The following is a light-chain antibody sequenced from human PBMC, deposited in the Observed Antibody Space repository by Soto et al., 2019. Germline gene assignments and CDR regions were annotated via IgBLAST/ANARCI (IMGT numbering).Light chain of an antibody. CDR2: AAS. Sequence: DIQMTQSPSSLSASVGDRVTITCRASQSIRRYLTWYQQTPGKAPKLLIYAASSLQSGVPSRFSGSGSGTDFTLTISSLQREDFATYYCQQSYSMLWTFGQGTNVDIK. V-gene: IGKV1-39*01. CDR1: QSIRRY. J-gene: IGKJ1*01. CDR3: QQSYSMLWT.